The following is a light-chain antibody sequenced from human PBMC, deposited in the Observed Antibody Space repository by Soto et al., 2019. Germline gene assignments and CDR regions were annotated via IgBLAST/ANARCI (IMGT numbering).Light chain of an antibody. CDR3: HQYSSWYT. CDR1: QSISSW. V-gene: IGKV1-5*01. CDR2: DVS. J-gene: IGKJ2*01. Sequence: DIQMTQSPSTLSASAGDRVTITCRASQSISSWLAWYQQKPGKAPKLLIYDVSSLESGVPSRFSGSGSGTEFTLTISSLQPDDFATYYCHQYSSWYTFGQGTKLEMK.